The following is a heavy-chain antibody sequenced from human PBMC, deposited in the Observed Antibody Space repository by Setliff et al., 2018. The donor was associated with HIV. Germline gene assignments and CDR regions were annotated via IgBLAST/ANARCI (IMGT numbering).Heavy chain of an antibody. D-gene: IGHD3-10*01. Sequence: PSETLSLTCSVSGGSMRNYYWSWIRQPPRKGLEWVGYISYNGITTYNPSLKSRLTISLDTKNQFSLKLSSVTAAGTAVYYCARGGSGNSYNGAFDYWGQGTLVTVSS. V-gene: IGHV4-59*08. CDR3: ARGGSGNSYNGAFDY. J-gene: IGHJ4*02. CDR1: GGSMRNYY. CDR2: ISYNGIT.